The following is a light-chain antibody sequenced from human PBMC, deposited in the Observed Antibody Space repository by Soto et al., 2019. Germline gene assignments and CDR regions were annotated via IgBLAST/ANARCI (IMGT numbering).Light chain of an antibody. V-gene: IGKV1-5*01. J-gene: IGKJ1*01. CDR2: DAS. CDR3: QQYNSYPWT. Sequence: GDRVTITCRASKSISSWLAWYQQKPGKAPKLLIYDASSLESGVPSRFSGSGSGTEFTLTITSLQPDDFATYYCQQYNSYPWTFGQGTRWIS. CDR1: KSISSW.